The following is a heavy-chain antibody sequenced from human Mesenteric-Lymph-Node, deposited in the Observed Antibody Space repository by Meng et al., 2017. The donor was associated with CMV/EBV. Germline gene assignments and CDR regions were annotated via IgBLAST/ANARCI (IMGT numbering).Heavy chain of an antibody. CDR3: ARDGGYCSSTSCYGYYYYYGMDV. V-gene: IGHV3-48*04. CDR2: ISSSSSTI. Sequence: GGSLRLSCAASGFTFSSYSMNWVRQAPGKGLEWVSYISSSSSTIYYADSVEGRFTISSDNAKHSLYLQMNSLRAEDTAVYYCARDGGYCSSTSCYGYYYYYGMDVWGQGTTVTVSS. CDR1: GFTFSSYS. J-gene: IGHJ6*02. D-gene: IGHD2-2*03.